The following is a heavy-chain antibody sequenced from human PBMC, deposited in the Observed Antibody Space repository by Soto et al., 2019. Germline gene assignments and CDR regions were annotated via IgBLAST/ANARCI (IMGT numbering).Heavy chain of an antibody. Sequence: QVQLQESGPGLVKPSQTLSLTCTVSGGSISSGGYYWSWIRQHPGKGLEWIGYIYYSGSTYYNPSLKSRVTISVDTSKNQFSLKLSSVTAADTAVYYCAREMASDIVVAKRYFDYWGQGTLVTVSS. D-gene: IGHD2-15*01. CDR2: IYYSGST. CDR3: AREMASDIVVAKRYFDY. CDR1: GGSISSGGYY. J-gene: IGHJ4*02. V-gene: IGHV4-31*03.